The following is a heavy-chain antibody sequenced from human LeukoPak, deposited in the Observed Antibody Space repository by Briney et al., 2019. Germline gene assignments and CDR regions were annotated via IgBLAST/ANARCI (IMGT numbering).Heavy chain of an antibody. Sequence: PGGSLTLSCAATGLSYSDSYMTWIRQAPGKGLDWVSYISSSGSYTNYADSLHGRFTVSRHNPNNSLFLHMTSLTADDKAVYYCQRTGGRGCGGHFDYWGQGTLVIVSS. CDR3: QRTGGRGCGGHFDY. CDR2: ISSSGSYT. V-gene: IGHV3-11*03. J-gene: IGHJ4*02. D-gene: IGHD6-19*01. CDR1: GLSYSDSY.